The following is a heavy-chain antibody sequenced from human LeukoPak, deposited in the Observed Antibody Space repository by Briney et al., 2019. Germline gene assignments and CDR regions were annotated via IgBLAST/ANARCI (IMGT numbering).Heavy chain of an antibody. CDR1: GYTFTDYY. J-gene: IGHJ4*02. V-gene: IGHV1-2*02. CDR2: INPNGGDT. Sequence: SVQVSCKASGYTFTDYYMHWVRQAPGQGFAWMGWINPNGGDTNYAQKFQGRDTMTRDTSISTAHMEVSRLRSDDTAVYYCARANFLYCSSSTCLFDYWGQGTLVTVSS. CDR3: ARANFLYCSSSTCLFDY. D-gene: IGHD2-2*01.